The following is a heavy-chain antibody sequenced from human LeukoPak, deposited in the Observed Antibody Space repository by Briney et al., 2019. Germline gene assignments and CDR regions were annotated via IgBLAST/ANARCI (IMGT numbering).Heavy chain of an antibody. D-gene: IGHD3-10*01. Sequence: GGSLRLSCAASGFTFSSYGMHWVRQAPGKGLEWVAFIRYDGSNKYYADSVKGRFTISRDNSKNTLCLRMNSLRAEDTAVYYCAKAYLWFGESPSYFDYWGQGTLVTVSS. J-gene: IGHJ4*02. V-gene: IGHV3-30*02. CDR2: IRYDGSNK. CDR1: GFTFSSYG. CDR3: AKAYLWFGESPSYFDY.